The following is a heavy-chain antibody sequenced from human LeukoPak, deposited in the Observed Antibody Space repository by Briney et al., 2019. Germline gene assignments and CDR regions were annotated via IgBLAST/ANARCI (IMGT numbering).Heavy chain of an antibody. V-gene: IGHV3-23*01. J-gene: IGHJ3*02. D-gene: IGHD3-22*01. CDR1: RFTFSSYA. CDR2: ISGSGGST. Sequence: GGSLTLSCSASRFTFSSYAMSWLRQAPGQGLEWVSAISGSGGSTYYADSVRGRFTISRDNSKTTLYLQMNSLRAEDTAVYYCAKLHRGSYYYDSSGYSGDAFDIWDQGTMVTVSS. CDR3: AKLHRGSYYYDSSGYSGDAFDI.